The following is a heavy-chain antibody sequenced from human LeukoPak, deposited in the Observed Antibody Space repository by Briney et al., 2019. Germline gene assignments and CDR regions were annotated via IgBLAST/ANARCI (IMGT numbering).Heavy chain of an antibody. V-gene: IGHV1-8*01. CDR2: MNPNSGNA. CDR3: ARGGWDSSGYTALYYFDY. Sequence: ASVKVSCKASGYTFTSYDINWVRQATGQGLEWMGWMNPNSGNAGYSQKFQDRVTMIRNTSISTAYMELSSLSSEDTAIYYCARGGWDSSGYTALYYFDYWGQGTLVTVSS. CDR1: GYTFTSYD. D-gene: IGHD3-22*01. J-gene: IGHJ4*02.